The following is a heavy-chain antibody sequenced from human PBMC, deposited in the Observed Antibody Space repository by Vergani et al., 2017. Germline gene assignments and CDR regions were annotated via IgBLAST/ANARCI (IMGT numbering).Heavy chain of an antibody. CDR1: GFTFGDHG. CDR3: AKQYFVSGNYLFDY. Sequence: VQLVESGGGVIQPGRSLRLSCAASGFTFGDHGFHWVRRPPGKGLEWVSGISGSGVSAYYTDSVKGRFTISRDNSKNMLFLQMNNLRTEDTAIYYCAKQYFVSGNYLFDYWGQGTLVTVSS. J-gene: IGHJ4*02. V-gene: IGHV3-23*04. D-gene: IGHD3-10*01. CDR2: ISGSGVSA.